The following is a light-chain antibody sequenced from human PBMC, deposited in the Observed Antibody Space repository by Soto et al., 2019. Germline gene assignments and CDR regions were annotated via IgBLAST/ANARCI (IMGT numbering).Light chain of an antibody. J-gene: IGKJ1*01. V-gene: IGKV1-5*03. CDR3: QHYNSYSEA. CDR1: QSIDSW. Sequence: DIQMSKSPSTLSASVGDRVTITCRASQSIDSWLAWYQHKPGKAPKLLIFKASTLETGVPSRFSGSGSETEFTLTISSLQPDDFATYYCQHYNSYSEAFGQGTKVDI. CDR2: KAS.